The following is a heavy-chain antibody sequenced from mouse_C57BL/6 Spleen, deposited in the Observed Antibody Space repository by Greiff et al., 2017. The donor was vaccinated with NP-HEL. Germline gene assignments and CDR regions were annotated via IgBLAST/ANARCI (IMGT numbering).Heavy chain of an antibody. CDR1: GYAFSSSW. J-gene: IGHJ4*01. V-gene: IGHV1-82*01. Sequence: VQLQQSGPELVKPGASVKISCKASGYAFSSSWMNWVKQRPGKGLEWIGRIYPGDGDTNYNGKFKGKATLTADKSSSTAYMQLSSLTSEDSAVYFCASGITAYAMDYWGQGTSVTVSS. D-gene: IGHD1-1*01. CDR2: IYPGDGDT. CDR3: ASGITAYAMDY.